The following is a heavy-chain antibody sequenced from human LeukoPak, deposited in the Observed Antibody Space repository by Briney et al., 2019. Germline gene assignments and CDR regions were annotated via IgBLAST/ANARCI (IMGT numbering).Heavy chain of an antibody. CDR2: IIPILGIA. V-gene: IGHV1-69*04. Sequence: ASVKVSCTASGGTFSSYAISWVRQAPGQGLEWMGRIIPILGIANYAQKFQGRVTITADKSTSTDYMELSSLRSEDTAVYYCARATGLPDCSGGSCYYYYGMDVWGQGTTVTVSS. D-gene: IGHD2-15*01. CDR3: ARATGLPDCSGGSCYYYYGMDV. J-gene: IGHJ6*02. CDR1: GGTFSSYA.